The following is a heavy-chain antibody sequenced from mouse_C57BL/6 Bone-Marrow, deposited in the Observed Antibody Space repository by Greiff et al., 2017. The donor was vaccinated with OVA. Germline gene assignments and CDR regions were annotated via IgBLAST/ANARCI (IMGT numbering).Heavy chain of an antibody. CDR1: GYTFTEYT. CDR2: FYPGSGSI. Sequence: VKLMESGAELVKPGASVKLSCKASGYTFTEYTIHWVKQRSGQGLAWIGWFYPGSGSIKHNEKFKDKATLTADKSSSTVYMELSRLTSEDSAVYFCARHEESPAWFAYWGQGTLVTVSA. J-gene: IGHJ3*01. CDR3: ARHEESPAWFAY. V-gene: IGHV1-62-2*01.